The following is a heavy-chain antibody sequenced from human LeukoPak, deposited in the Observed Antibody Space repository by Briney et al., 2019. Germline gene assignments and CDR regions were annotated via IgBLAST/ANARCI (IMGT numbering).Heavy chain of an antibody. CDR3: ARVLGGYGSGIVRYYIDY. CDR1: GGSFSSYY. Sequence: SETLSLTCVVYGGSFSSYYWSWIRQPPGKRLEWIGEINYSGSTDYNPSLKSRVTISVDTSKNQFSLRLSSVTAADTAVYYCARVLGGYGSGIVRYYIDYWAQGTLVTVSS. CDR2: INYSGST. V-gene: IGHV4-34*01. J-gene: IGHJ4*02. D-gene: IGHD3-10*01.